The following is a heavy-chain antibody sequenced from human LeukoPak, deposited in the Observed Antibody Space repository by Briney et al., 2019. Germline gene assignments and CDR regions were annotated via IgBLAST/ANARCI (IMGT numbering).Heavy chain of an antibody. J-gene: IGHJ5*02. CDR3: ARAGGIAVAYWFDP. Sequence: TGGSLRLSCAASGFTFISFAMSWVRQAPGKGLEWVANIKQDGSEKYYVDSVKGRFTISRDNAKNSLYLQMNSLRAEDTAVYYCARAGGIAVAYWFDPWGQGTLVTVSS. D-gene: IGHD6-19*01. CDR2: IKQDGSEK. CDR1: GFTFISFA. V-gene: IGHV3-7*01.